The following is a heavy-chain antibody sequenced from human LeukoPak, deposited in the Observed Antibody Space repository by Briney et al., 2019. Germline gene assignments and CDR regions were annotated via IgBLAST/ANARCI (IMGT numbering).Heavy chain of an antibody. J-gene: IGHJ6*02. CDR1: GFTFSTYA. Sequence: GGSLRLSCAASGFTFSTYAMSWVRQAPGKGLEWVCRIKSKTDGGTTDYAAPVKGRFTISRDDSKNTLYLQMNSLKTEDTAVYYCTTGPGYSYGWGYYYYGMDVWGQGTTVTVSS. V-gene: IGHV3-15*01. CDR2: IKSKTDGGTT. D-gene: IGHD5-18*01. CDR3: TTGPGYSYGWGYYYYGMDV.